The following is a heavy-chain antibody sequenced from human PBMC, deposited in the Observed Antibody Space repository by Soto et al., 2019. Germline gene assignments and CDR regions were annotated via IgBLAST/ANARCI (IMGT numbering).Heavy chain of an antibody. CDR3: VRKFKEGLLYFHH. Sequence: PGESLKISCKGSGYTFTNYWIGWVRQMPGKGLEWMAIIYPGDSDTRYSPSFQGQVTISADKSISTAYLQWSSLKASDTAIYYCVRKFKEGLLYFHHWGLGTLVTVSS. CDR1: GYTFTNYW. J-gene: IGHJ1*01. D-gene: IGHD4-17*01. V-gene: IGHV5-51*03. CDR2: IYPGDSDT.